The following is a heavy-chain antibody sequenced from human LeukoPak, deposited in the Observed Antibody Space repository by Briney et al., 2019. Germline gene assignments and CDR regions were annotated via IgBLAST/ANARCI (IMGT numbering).Heavy chain of an antibody. CDR1: GYTFTGYY. Sequence: ASVKVSCKTSGYTFTGYYLHWVRQAPGQGLEWMGWIHPNSSDTHYAQKFQGRVTMTRDTSISTAYMELTRLTSDDTSIYYCTREDYWGQGTLVTVSS. CDR2: IHPNSSDT. CDR3: TREDY. J-gene: IGHJ4*02. V-gene: IGHV1-2*02.